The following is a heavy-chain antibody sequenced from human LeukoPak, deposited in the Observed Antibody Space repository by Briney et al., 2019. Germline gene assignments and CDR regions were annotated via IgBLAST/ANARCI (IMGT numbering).Heavy chain of an antibody. CDR3: VCVTMVRSDAFDI. D-gene: IGHD3-10*01. V-gene: IGHV4-4*02. J-gene: IGHJ3*02. CDR2: IYHSGST. CDR1: GGSISSSNW. Sequence: SETLSLTCAVSGGSISSSNWWSWVRQPPGKGLEWIGEIYHSGSTNYNPSLKRRGTISVDKSKNQFSLKLSSVTAADTAVYYCVCVTMVRSDAFDIWGQGTMVTVSS.